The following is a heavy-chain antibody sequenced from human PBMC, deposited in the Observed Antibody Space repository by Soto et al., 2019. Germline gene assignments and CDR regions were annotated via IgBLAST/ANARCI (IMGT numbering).Heavy chain of an antibody. V-gene: IGHV3-21*01. J-gene: IGHJ4*02. Sequence: WRPLRVSWAAVGVTCSSYSMNWIRQAPGKGLEWVSSISSSSSYIYYADSVKGRFTISRDNAKNSLYLQMNSLRAEDTAVYYCASLRGRPDYWGQGTLVTVSS. CDR1: GVTCSSYS. CDR2: ISSSSSYI. CDR3: ASLRGRPDY. D-gene: IGHD2-15*01.